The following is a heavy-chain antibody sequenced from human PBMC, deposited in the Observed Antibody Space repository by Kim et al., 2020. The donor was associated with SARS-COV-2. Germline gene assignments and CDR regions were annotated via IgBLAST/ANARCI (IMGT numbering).Heavy chain of an antibody. V-gene: IGHV4-30-2*01. J-gene: IGHJ5*01. Sequence: TYYNPSLKSRVTISLDRSKNQFSLKERSVTAADTAVYYCARYYDTSGYYDSWGQGILVTVAS. D-gene: IGHD3-22*01. CDR3: ARYYDTSGYYDS. CDR2: T.